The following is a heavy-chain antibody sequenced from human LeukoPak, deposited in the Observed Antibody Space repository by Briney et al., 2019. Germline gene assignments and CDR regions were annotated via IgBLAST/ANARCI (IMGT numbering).Heavy chain of an antibody. CDR1: GYTFTNYP. V-gene: IGHV7-4-1*02. J-gene: IGHJ5*02. CDR2: INTNTGNP. D-gene: IGHD1-14*01. CDR3: ARDAPGKYFVWFDP. Sequence: ASAKVSCKASGYTFTNYPMNWVRQAPGQGLEWMGWINTNTGNPTYAPGFTGRFVFSLDTSVSTAFLQISSLKAEDTAVYYCARDAPGKYFVWFDPWGQGTLVTVSS.